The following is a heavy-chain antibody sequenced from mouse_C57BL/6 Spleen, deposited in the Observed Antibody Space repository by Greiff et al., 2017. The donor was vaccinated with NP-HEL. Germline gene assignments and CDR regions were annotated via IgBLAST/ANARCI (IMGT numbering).Heavy chain of an antibody. CDR3: AREKAY. CDR1: GYSITSGYY. V-gene: IGHV3-6*01. J-gene: IGHJ3*01. Sequence: VQLKESGPGLVKPSQSLSLTCSVTGYSITSGYYWNWIRQFPGNKLEWMGYISYDGSNNYNPSLKNRISITRDTSKNQFFLKLNSVTTEDTATYYCAREKAYWGQGTLVTVSA. CDR2: ISYDGSN.